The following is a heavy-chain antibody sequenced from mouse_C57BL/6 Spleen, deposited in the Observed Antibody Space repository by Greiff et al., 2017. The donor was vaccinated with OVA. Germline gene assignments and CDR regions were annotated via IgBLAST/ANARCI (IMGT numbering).Heavy chain of an antibody. CDR3: ARSGGLRRDYYAMDY. V-gene: IGHV5-16*01. Sequence: EVMLVESEGGLVQPGSSMKLSCTASGFTFSDYYMAWVRQVPEKGLEWVANINYDGSSTYYLDSLKSRFIISRDNAKNILYLQMSSLKSEDTATYYCARSGGLRRDYYAMDYWGQGTSVTVSS. CDR1: GFTFSDYY. D-gene: IGHD2-4*01. CDR2: INYDGSST. J-gene: IGHJ4*01.